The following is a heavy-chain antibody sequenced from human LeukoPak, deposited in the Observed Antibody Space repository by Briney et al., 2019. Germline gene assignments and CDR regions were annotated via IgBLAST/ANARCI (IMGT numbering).Heavy chain of an antibody. V-gene: IGHV4-34*01. D-gene: IGHD3-22*01. J-gene: IGHJ4*02. CDR2: INHSGST. CDR1: GGSISSYY. CDR3: ARVPPSRYDSSGVDY. Sequence: SETLSLTCTVSGGSISSYYWSWIRQPPGKGLEWIGEINHSGSTNYNPSLKSRVTISVDTSKNQFSLKLSSVTAADTAVYYCARVPPSRYDSSGVDYWGQGTLVTVSS.